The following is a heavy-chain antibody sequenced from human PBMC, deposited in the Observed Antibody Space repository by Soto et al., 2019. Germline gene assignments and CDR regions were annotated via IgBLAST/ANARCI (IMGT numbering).Heavy chain of an antibody. V-gene: IGHV1-58*01. CDR3: AAGSDFWSGYYNYYYYGMDV. Sequence: QMQLVQSGPEVKKPGTSVKVSCKASGFTFTSSAVQWVRQARGQRLEWIGWIVVGSGNTNYAQKFQERVTITRDMSTSAAYMELSRLRSEDTAVYYCAAGSDFWSGYYNYYYYGMDVWGQGTTVTVSS. D-gene: IGHD3-3*01. CDR2: IVVGSGNT. J-gene: IGHJ6*02. CDR1: GFTFTSSA.